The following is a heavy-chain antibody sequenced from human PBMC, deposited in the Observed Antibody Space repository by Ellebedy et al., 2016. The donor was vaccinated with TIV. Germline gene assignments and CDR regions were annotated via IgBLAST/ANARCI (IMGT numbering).Heavy chain of an antibody. V-gene: IGHV5-51*01. CDR3: MRPPYPPEGFDV. CDR2: IYPGDSDT. Sequence: GESLKISCKGSGYSFAKYWIGWVRQMPGKGLEWMGIIYPGDSDTSYSPSFQGQVTISVDKSIDTAFLQCSSLKASDTAIYYCMRPPYPPEGFDVWGQGTKVTVSP. J-gene: IGHJ3*01. CDR1: GYSFAKYW.